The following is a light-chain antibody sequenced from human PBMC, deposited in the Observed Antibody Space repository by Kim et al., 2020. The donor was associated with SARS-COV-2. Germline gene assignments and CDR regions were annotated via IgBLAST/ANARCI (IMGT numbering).Light chain of an antibody. CDR3: QQFKNWPPSLT. V-gene: IGKV3-15*01. J-gene: IGKJ4*02. CDR1: QTIGNN. CDR2: AAS. Sequence: SPGERATISCMASQTIGNNLAWYQQQPGQAPWLLIYAASTRATGVPARFSGSGFGAEFTLTITSLQSEDFAVYYCQQFKNWPPSLTFGGGTKVDIK.